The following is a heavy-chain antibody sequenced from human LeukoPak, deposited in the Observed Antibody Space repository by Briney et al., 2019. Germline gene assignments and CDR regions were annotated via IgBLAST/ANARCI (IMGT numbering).Heavy chain of an antibody. CDR2: IIPILGIA. V-gene: IGHV1-69*04. D-gene: IGHD3-10*01. CDR1: GYTFTGYY. J-gene: IGHJ6*02. CDR3: ARDNVLYGSGSHYYYGMDV. Sequence: SVKVSCKASGYTFTGYYMHWVRQAPGQGLEWMGRIIPILGIANYAQKFQGRVTITADKSTSTAYMELSSLRSEDTAVYYCARDNVLYGSGSHYYYGMDVWGQGTTVTVSS.